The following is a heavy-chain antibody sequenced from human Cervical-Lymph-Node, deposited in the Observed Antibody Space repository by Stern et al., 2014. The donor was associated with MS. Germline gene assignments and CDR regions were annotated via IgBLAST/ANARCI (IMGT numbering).Heavy chain of an antibody. V-gene: IGHV5-51*01. CDR1: GYRFNNYW. Sequence: EVQLVQSGAEVKKPGESLKISCQGSGYRFNNYWIAWVRQMPGKGLEWMGIIYPGDSGTTYSPSFQGQVTMSIDKSINTAYLQWSSLKASDSAMYYCAKHGGQCLYMTPDFDSWGQGTQVTVSS. CDR2: IYPGDSGT. CDR3: AKHGGQCLYMTPDFDS. D-gene: IGHD4-11*01. J-gene: IGHJ4*02.